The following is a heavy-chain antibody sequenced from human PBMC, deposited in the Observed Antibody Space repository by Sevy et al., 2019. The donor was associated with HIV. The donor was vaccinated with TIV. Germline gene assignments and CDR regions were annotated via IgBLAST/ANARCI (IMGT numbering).Heavy chain of an antibody. CDR2: ISSSSSYI. Sequence: GGSLRLSCAASGFTFSSYSMNWVRQAPGKGLEWVSSISSSSSYIYYADSVKGRFTISRDNAKNSLYLQMNSLRAEDTAVYYCARWGHGDHELYFQHWGQGTLVTVSS. J-gene: IGHJ1*01. CDR1: GFTFSSYS. D-gene: IGHD4-17*01. CDR3: ARWGHGDHELYFQH. V-gene: IGHV3-21*01.